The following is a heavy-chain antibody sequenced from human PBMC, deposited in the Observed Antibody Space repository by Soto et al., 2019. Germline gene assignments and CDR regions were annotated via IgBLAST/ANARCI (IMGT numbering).Heavy chain of an antibody. V-gene: IGHV4-30-4*02. D-gene: IGHD2-15*01. J-gene: IGHJ5*02. CDR1: GGSISSGDYY. CDR2: IYYSGST. Sequence: SETLSLTCTVSGGSISSGDYYWSWIRQPPGKGLEWIGYIYYSGSTYYNPSLKSRVTISVDTSKNQFSLKLSSVTAADTAVYYCARGGGYCSGGSCYGWFDPWGQGTLVTVSS. CDR3: ARGGGYCSGGSCYGWFDP.